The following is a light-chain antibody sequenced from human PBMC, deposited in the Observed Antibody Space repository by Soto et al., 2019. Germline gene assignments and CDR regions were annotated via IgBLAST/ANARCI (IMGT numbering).Light chain of an antibody. Sequence: DIQMTQSPSTLSGSVGDRVTITCRASQTISSWLAWYQQKPGKAPKLLIYKASTLKSGVPSRFRGSGSGTDFSLIISDLQPDDFATYHCQQYNTHRWTFGQGTKVDI. CDR3: QQYNTHRWT. J-gene: IGKJ1*01. CDR1: QTISSW. V-gene: IGKV1-5*03. CDR2: KAS.